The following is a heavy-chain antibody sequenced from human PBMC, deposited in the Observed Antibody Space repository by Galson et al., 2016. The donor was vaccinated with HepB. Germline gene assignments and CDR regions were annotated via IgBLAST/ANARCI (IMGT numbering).Heavy chain of an antibody. J-gene: IGHJ4*02. Sequence: SLTCVVSGGSISSGGYCWTWIRQAPGKGLEWIGYIYHSGSFSYNPSLKSRVTMSVDKSKNQFSLILNSVTAADAAVYYCARGITRTRTYFDYWGQGTLVAVSS. CDR1: GGSISSGGYC. CDR2: IYHSGSF. V-gene: IGHV4-30-2*01. D-gene: IGHD3-10*01. CDR3: ARGITRTRTYFDY.